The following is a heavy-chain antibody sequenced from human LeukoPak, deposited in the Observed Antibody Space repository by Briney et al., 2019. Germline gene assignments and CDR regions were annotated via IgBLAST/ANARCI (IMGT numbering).Heavy chain of an antibody. V-gene: IGHV4-4*02. Sequence: ETSETLSLTCAVSGGSISSSNWWSWVRQPPGKGLEWIGYIYYSGSTNYRPSLKSRVTLSVDTSKNEFSLKVNSVTAADTAVYYCARDHYDYVWESYRNIDYWGQGTLVTVSS. CDR2: IYYSGST. J-gene: IGHJ4*02. D-gene: IGHD3-16*02. CDR1: GGSISSSNW. CDR3: ARDHYDYVWESYRNIDY.